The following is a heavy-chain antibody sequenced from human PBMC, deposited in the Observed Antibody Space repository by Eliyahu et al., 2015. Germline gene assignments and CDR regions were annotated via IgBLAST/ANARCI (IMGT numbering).Heavy chain of an antibody. CDR1: GFTFDDYA. V-gene: IGHV3-9*01. J-gene: IGHJ3*02. CDR3: AKPLGLLFDAFDI. Sequence: ESGGGLVQPGRSLRLSCAASGFTFDDYAMNWVRQAPGKGLEWVSGISWNSNSVGYVDSVKGRFTISRDNAKNSLYLQMNSLRTEDTALYYCAKPLGLLFDAFDIWGQGTMVTVSS. D-gene: IGHD2-21*01. CDR2: ISWNSNSV.